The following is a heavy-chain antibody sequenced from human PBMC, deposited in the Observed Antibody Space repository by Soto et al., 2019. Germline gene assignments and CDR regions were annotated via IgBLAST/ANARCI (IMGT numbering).Heavy chain of an antibody. CDR3: AAPPRY. D-gene: IGHD6-6*01. V-gene: IGHV4-59*01. CDR2: IYDSGST. J-gene: IGHJ4*02. Sequence: PSETLSLACAVAGGSISSYYWRWIRQPPGKGLEWIGYIYDSGSTNCNPSLKSRVTISVDTSKNQFSLKLTSVTAADTAVYYCAAPPRYWGQGTLVTVS. CDR1: GGSISSYY.